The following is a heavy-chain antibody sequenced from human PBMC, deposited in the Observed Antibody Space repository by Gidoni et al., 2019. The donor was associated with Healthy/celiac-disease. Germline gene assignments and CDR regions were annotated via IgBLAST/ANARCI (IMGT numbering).Heavy chain of an antibody. CDR1: GFPFSNAW. Sequence: EVQLVESGGGLVKPGGSLRLSCAASGFPFSNAWLSWFRQAPGQGLEWCGRSKSKTDGGTTDYAAPVKGRFTISRDDSKNTLYLQMNSLKTEDTAVYYCTTPTTLAIAAGYYYYGMDVWGQGTTVTVSS. CDR2: SKSKTDGGTT. D-gene: IGHD6-13*01. V-gene: IGHV3-15*01. J-gene: IGHJ6*02. CDR3: TTPTTLAIAAGYYYYGMDV.